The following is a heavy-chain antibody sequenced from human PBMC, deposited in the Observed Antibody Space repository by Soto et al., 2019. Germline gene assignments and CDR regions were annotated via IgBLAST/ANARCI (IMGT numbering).Heavy chain of an antibody. CDR3: ARNGALDY. CDR1: GGSISSGDYY. Sequence: QVQLQESGPGLVKPSQTLSLTCTVSGGSISSGDYYWSWIRQPPGKGLEWIGYSLYSGTTNYNPSLESRLTISVDTSTNQFSLTLTSVPAADPAVYYCARNGALDYWGRGTLVTVSS. CDR2: SLYSGTT. V-gene: IGHV4-30-4*01. D-gene: IGHD2-8*01. J-gene: IGHJ4*02.